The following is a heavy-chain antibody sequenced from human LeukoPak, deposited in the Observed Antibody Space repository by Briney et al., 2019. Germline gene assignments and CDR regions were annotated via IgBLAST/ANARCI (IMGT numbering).Heavy chain of an antibody. Sequence: NSSETLSLTCTVSGGSISSRSYYWGWIRQPPGKGLEWIGSIYYSGSTYYNPSLKSRVTISEDTSKNQFSLKLSSVTAADTAVYYCARLALEYSSSSASDYWGQGTLVTVSS. V-gene: IGHV4-39*01. CDR3: ARLALEYSSSSASDY. D-gene: IGHD6-6*01. CDR1: GGSISSRSYY. CDR2: IYYSGST. J-gene: IGHJ4*02.